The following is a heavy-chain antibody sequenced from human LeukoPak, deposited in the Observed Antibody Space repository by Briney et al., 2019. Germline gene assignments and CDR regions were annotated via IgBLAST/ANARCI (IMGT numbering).Heavy chain of an antibody. CDR1: GGSISSGGYY. V-gene: IGHV4-30-4*01. D-gene: IGHD3-22*01. Sequence: SQTLSLTCTVSGGSISSGGYYWSWIRQPPGKGLEWIGYIYYSGSTYYNPSLKSRVTISVDTSKNQFSLKLSSVTAADTAVYYCAREAHHYYDSSGGLWGQGTLVTVSS. J-gene: IGHJ4*02. CDR2: IYYSGST. CDR3: AREAHHYYDSSGGL.